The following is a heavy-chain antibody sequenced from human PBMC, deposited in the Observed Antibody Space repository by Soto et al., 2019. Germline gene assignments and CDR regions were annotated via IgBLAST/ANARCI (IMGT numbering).Heavy chain of an antibody. CDR1: GSPISSYY. CDR2: IYHSGST. Sequence: PSETLSLTCTVSGSPISSYYWTWFRQPPGKGLEWVGYIYHSGSTSYNPSLKSRVTISVDRSKNQFSLKLSSVTAADTAVYYCAAGGGLPRYYWGQGTLVTVSS. V-gene: IGHV4-59*04. D-gene: IGHD5-12*01. J-gene: IGHJ4*02. CDR3: AAGGGLPRYY.